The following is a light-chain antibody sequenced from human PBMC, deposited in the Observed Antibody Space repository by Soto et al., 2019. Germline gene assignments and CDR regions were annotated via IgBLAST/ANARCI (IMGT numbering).Light chain of an antibody. CDR1: QSISNY. CDR2: GAS. CDR3: QQSYSTITWT. Sequence: DIQMTQSPSSLSASVGDRVTITCRASQSISNYLNWYQQKPGKAPKLLISGASSLQSGVPSRFSGSGSGSDFTLTITSLQPEDFATYYCQQSYSTITWTFGQGTKVDIK. V-gene: IGKV1-39*01. J-gene: IGKJ1*01.